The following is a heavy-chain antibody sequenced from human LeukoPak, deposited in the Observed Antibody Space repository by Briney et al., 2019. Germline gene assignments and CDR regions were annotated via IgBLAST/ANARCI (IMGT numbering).Heavy chain of an antibody. J-gene: IGHJ4*02. CDR2: TRNKANSYTT. CDR3: ATEPYYYCLGTTEGYFDY. D-gene: IGHD3-10*01. V-gene: IGHV3-72*01. CDR1: GFTFSNAW. Sequence: GGSLRLSCAAAGFTFSNAWMSRVRQAPGKGLEWVGRTRNKANSYTTEYAASVKGRFTISRDDSKNSLYLQMNSLRAEDTAIYYCATEPYYYCLGTTEGYFDYWGQGTLVTVSS.